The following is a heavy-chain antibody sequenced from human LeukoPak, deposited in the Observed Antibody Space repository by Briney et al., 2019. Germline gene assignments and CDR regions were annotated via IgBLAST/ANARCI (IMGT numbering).Heavy chain of an antibody. CDR2: INHSGSA. V-gene: IGHV4-34*01. CDR3: ARLTYSNNWYFRRGLDNWFDP. CDR1: GGSFSRYY. J-gene: IGHJ5*02. Sequence: PSETLSLTCAVCGGSFSRYYWTWIRQPPGKGLEWIGEINHSGSANYNPSLKSRVTISVDAPKSQFSLRLSSVTAADTAVYYCARLTYSNNWYFRRGLDNWFDPWGQGTLVTVSS. D-gene: IGHD6-13*01.